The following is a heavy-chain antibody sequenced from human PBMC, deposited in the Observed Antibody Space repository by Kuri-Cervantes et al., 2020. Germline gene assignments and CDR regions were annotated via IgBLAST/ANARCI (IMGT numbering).Heavy chain of an antibody. Sequence: GGSLRLSCAASGFTFSDYYMSWIRQAPGKGLEWVSYISSSSSTIYYADSVKGRFTISGDNAKNSLYLQMNSLRAEDTALYYCAKDGERGYYYYYHMDVWGKGTTVTVSS. J-gene: IGHJ6*03. CDR3: AKDGERGYYYYYHMDV. V-gene: IGHV3-11*01. CDR2: ISSSSSTI. CDR1: GFTFSDYY.